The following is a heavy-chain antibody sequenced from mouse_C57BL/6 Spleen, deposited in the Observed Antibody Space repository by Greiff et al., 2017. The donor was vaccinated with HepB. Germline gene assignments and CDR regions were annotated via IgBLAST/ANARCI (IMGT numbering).Heavy chain of an antibody. V-gene: IGHV14-1*01. CDR3: TTDFTTVVHWYFDV. J-gene: IGHJ1*03. D-gene: IGHD1-1*01. CDR1: GFNIKDYY. Sequence: VQLKQSGAELVRPGASVKLSCTASGFNIKDYYMHWVKQRPEQGLEWIGRIDPEDGDTEYAPKFQGKATMTADTSSNTAYLQLSSLTSEDTAVYYCTTDFTTVVHWYFDVWGTGTTVTVSS. CDR2: IDPEDGDT.